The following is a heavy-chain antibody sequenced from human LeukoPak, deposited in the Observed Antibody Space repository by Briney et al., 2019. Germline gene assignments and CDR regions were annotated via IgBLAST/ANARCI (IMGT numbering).Heavy chain of an antibody. CDR3: ARDLVLWFGDGEFDY. V-gene: IGHV3-74*01. Sequence: GGSLRLSCAASGFTFSSYWMHWVRQAPGKGLVWVSRINSDGSSTSYADSVKGRFTISRDNAKNMLYLQMNSLRAEDTAVYYRARDLVLWFGDGEFDYWGQGTLVTVSS. J-gene: IGHJ4*02. CDR2: INSDGSST. D-gene: IGHD3-10*01. CDR1: GFTFSSYW.